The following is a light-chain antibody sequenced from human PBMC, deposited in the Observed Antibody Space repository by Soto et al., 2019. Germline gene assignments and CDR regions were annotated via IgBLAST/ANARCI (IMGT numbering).Light chain of an antibody. Sequence: QSVLTKPPSVSAAPGQKVTISCSGSSSNIGGNSVSWYQQLPGTAPKLLIYDDNKRPSGIPDRFSGSESGTSATLGITGFXTGDEADYYCGSWDSSLSAYVFGTGTKVTVL. CDR2: DDN. CDR1: SSNIGGNS. J-gene: IGLJ1*01. V-gene: IGLV1-51*01. CDR3: GSWDSSLSAYV.